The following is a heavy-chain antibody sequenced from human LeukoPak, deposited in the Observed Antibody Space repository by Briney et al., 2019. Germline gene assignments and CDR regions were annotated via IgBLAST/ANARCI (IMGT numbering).Heavy chain of an antibody. CDR1: GFSFRNYW. CDR2: TKPDGSAE. V-gene: IGHV3-7*01. D-gene: IGHD2-15*01. J-gene: IGHJ4*02. Sequence: GGSLRLSCAASGFSFRNYWMGWVRQAPGKGLEGVANTKPDGSAEYYADSVRGRFTASRNNAKTLLFLQMNRLRAEDTAVYYCARDGGLHTNFDYWGQGTLLTVSS. CDR3: ARDGGLHTNFDY.